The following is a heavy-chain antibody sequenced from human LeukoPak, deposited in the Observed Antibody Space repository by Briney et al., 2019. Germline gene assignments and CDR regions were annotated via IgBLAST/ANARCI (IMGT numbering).Heavy chain of an antibody. CDR2: ISCYNGNT. Sequence: AASVKVSCKASGHTFTSYAISWVRQAPGQGLEWMGWISCYNGNTKYAQKVQGRVTMTTDTSTSTAYMELRSLRSDDTAVYYCTRGCSYGSDYYYGMDVWGQGTTVTVSS. D-gene: IGHD5-18*01. CDR1: GHTFTSYA. CDR3: TRGCSYGSDYYYGMDV. V-gene: IGHV1-18*01. J-gene: IGHJ6*02.